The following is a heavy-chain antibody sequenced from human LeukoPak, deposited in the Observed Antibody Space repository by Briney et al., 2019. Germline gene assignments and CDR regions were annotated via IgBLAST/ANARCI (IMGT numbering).Heavy chain of an antibody. CDR2: INPNSGGT. D-gene: IGHD6-19*01. Sequence: ASVKVSCKASGYTFTGYYMHWVRQAPGQGLEGMGWINPNSGGTNYAKKFKGRVTMTRDTSISTAYMELSRLRSDDTAVYYCAREVGQWLVHIDYWGQGTLVTVSS. V-gene: IGHV1-2*02. CDR3: AREVGQWLVHIDY. J-gene: IGHJ4*02. CDR1: GYTFTGYY.